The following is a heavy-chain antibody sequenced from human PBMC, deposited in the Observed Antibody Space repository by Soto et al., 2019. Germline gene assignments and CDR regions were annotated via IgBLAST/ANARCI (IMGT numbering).Heavy chain of an antibody. CDR2: IYYTGTT. D-gene: IGHD1-26*01. CDR3: ARSVGELLGLDP. J-gene: IGHJ5*02. Sequence: PSETLSLTCAVSGYSITSSYWWGWIRQPPGKGLEWIGYIYYTGTTYYNPSLRSRVTMSVDTSKNQFSLSLRSVSAVDTAVYYCARSVGELLGLDPWGQGSLVTVS. V-gene: IGHV4-28*01. CDR1: GYSITSSYW.